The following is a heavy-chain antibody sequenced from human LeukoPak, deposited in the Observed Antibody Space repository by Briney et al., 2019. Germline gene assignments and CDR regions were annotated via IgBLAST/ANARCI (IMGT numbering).Heavy chain of an antibody. D-gene: IGHD4-23*01. CDR2: MNPNSGNT. V-gene: IGHV1-8*01. CDR3: ASGVRGNSHFDY. Sequence: ASVKVSCKASGYSFTSHDINWVRQATGQGLEWMGWMNPNSGNTGYAQKFQGRVTMTRNTSISTAYMELSSLRSEDTAVYYCASGVRGNSHFDYWGQGALVTVSS. J-gene: IGHJ4*02. CDR1: GYSFTSHD.